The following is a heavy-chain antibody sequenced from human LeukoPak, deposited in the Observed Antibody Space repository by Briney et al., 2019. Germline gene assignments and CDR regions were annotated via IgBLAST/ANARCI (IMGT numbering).Heavy chain of an antibody. J-gene: IGHJ4*02. CDR3: ARRIPNGPLDS. CDR1: GGSISSGGYY. CDR2: FRYSGSS. Sequence: SQTLSLTCTLSGGSISSGGYYWSWIRQLPGKGLEWIGYFRYSGSSYSTPSLRSRLTISGDTSKNQFSLKLSSVTAADTAVYYCARRIPNGPLDSWGQGTLVTVFS. V-gene: IGHV4-31*03.